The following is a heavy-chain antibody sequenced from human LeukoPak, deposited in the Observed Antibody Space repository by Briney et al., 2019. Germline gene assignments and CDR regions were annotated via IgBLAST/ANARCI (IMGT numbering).Heavy chain of an antibody. D-gene: IGHD6-19*01. CDR3: ARDKAVAWPGYDY. Sequence: ASVKVSCKASDYTFTSYGISWVRQAPGQGLEWMGWISTYNGDTNYAQKLQGRVTMTTDTSTSTAYMELRSLRSDDTAVYYCARDKAVAWPGYDYWGQGTLVTVSS. CDR2: ISTYNGDT. J-gene: IGHJ4*02. V-gene: IGHV1-18*01. CDR1: DYTFTSYG.